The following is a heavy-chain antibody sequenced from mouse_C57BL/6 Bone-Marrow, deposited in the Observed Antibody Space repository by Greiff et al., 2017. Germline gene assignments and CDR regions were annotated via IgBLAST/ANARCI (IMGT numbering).Heavy chain of an antibody. CDR2: IYPRSGNT. CDR1: GYTFTSYG. Sequence: QVQLQQSGAELARPGASVKLSCKASGYTFTSYGISWVKQRTGQGLEWIGEIYPRSGNTYYNEKFKGKATLTADKSSSTAYMELRSLTSEDSAVYVCARSYYYGSSFWFAYWGQGTLVTVSA. J-gene: IGHJ3*01. CDR3: ARSYYYGSSFWFAY. D-gene: IGHD1-1*01. V-gene: IGHV1-81*01.